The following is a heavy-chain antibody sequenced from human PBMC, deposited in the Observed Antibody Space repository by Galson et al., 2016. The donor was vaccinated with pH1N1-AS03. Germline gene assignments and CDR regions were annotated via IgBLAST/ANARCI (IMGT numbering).Heavy chain of an antibody. V-gene: IGHV4-59*11. Sequence: SETLSLTCSVSGALINTQYWSWIRQAPGRGLEWIGYIYYTGSTICNPSLQSRVAITVDTSKNQFSLQLTSVTAADTAVYYFVSARGFHGSNYFDYWGPGRVVIVSS. CDR2: IYYTGST. D-gene: IGHD1-26*01. CDR1: GALINTQY. J-gene: IGHJ4*02. CDR3: VSARGFHGSNYFDY.